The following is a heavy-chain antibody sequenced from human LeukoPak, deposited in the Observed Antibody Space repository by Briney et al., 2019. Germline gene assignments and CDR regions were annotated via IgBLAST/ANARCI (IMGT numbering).Heavy chain of an antibody. D-gene: IGHD2-2*01. CDR3: AREEYAESHAEYFQY. CDR2: FWFDGSNK. J-gene: IGHJ1*01. Sequence: GGSLRLSCAASGFTFSSYGMHWVRQAPGKGLEWVAVFWFDGSNKYYAESVKGRFTIFRDNSKNTLYLQMNSLRAEDTAVYYCAREEYAESHAEYFQYWGQGTLVTVSS. V-gene: IGHV3-33*01. CDR1: GFTFSSYG.